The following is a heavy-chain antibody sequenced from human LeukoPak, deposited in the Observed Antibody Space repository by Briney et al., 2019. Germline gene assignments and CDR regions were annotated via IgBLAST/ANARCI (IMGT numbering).Heavy chain of an antibody. V-gene: IGHV1-2*02. CDR1: GYTFTGYY. CDR3: AVAYGDYGSLDY. Sequence: GASVKVSCKASGYTFTGYYMHWVRQAPGQGLEWMGWINPNSGGTNYAQKFQGRVTMTRDTSIGTAYMELSRLRSDDTAVYYCAVAYGDYGSLDYWGQGTLVTVSS. D-gene: IGHD4-17*01. J-gene: IGHJ4*02. CDR2: INPNSGGT.